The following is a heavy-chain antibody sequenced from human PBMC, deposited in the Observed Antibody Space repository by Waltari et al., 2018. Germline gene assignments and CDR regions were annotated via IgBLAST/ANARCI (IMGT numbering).Heavy chain of an antibody. D-gene: IGHD3-22*01. V-gene: IGHV3-7*03. CDR1: GFTFGAFW. CDR3: ARGLYDTSGCLDY. CDR2: INRDGSEI. Sequence: EVHLVQSGGGLVQPGGSMRLSCSALGFTFGAFWVNWVRQAPGKGLEWVANINRDGSEIHYVDSMRGRFTISRDNTENSLSLQMNSLRAEDTALYYCARGLYDTSGCLDYWGQGTLVAVSS. J-gene: IGHJ4*02.